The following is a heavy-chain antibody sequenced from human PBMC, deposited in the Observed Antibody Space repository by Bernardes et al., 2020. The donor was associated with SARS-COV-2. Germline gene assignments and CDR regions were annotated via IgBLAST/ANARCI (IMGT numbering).Heavy chain of an antibody. Sequence: SVKVSCKASGYSFTTYGITWVRQAPGQGREWVGWISTYNGNTELAEKVQGRFTMTTDTSTTTAYMELRSLRSDDTAVYYCARSWDDEGLDYWGQGTLVTVRS. V-gene: IGHV1-18*01. CDR3: ARSWDDEGLDY. D-gene: IGHD1-26*01. CDR1: GYSFTTYG. CDR2: ISTYNGNT. J-gene: IGHJ4*02.